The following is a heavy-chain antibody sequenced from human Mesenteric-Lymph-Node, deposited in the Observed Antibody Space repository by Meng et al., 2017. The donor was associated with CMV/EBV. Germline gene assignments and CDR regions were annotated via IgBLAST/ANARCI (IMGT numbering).Heavy chain of an antibody. V-gene: IGHV4-39*07. CDR3: ARDLNQWGYSSSWDLDAFDV. Sequence: GSLRLSCAASGFTFSSYAMSWVRQAPGKGLEWIGSIYYSGSTYYNPSLKSRVTISVDTSKNQFSLKLSSVTAADTAVYYCARDLNQWGYSSSWDLDAFDVWGQGTMVTVSS. J-gene: IGHJ3*01. CDR2: IYYSGST. D-gene: IGHD6-13*01. CDR1: GFTFSSYA.